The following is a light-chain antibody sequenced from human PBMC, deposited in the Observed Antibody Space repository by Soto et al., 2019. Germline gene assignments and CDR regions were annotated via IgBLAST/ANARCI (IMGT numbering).Light chain of an antibody. V-gene: IGKV3D-20*02. CDR1: QSVSGNY. Sequence: EIVLTQSPATLSLSPGERATLSCRASQSVSGNYLAWYQQKLGQAPRLLIYGATSRATGIPDRFSGSVSGTDFTLTISSLEPEDFALYYCQQGTDWPPGTFGQGTKVDIK. CDR3: QQGTDWPPGT. J-gene: IGKJ1*01. CDR2: GAT.